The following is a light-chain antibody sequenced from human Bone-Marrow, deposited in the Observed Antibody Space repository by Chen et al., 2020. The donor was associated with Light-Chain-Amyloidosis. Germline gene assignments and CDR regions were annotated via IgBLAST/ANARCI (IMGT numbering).Light chain of an antibody. CDR3: QAADSSGTYEVI. CDR1: DLPTKY. J-gene: IGLJ2*01. V-gene: IGLV3-25*03. Sequence: SYELTQTTSVSVSPGPTARLTCSGDDLPTKYAYWYQKKPGQAPVLVIHRDTERPSGISDRFSGSSSGTTDTLTISGVPAEDEADYHCQAADSSGTYEVIFGGGTKLTVL. CDR2: RDT.